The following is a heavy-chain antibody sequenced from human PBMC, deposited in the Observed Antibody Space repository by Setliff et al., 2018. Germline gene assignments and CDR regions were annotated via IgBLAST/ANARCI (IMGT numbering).Heavy chain of an antibody. CDR2: LSVYNGDT. D-gene: IGHD5-18*01. CDR3: ARAPSVELVTIRTNSWFTY. J-gene: IGHJ4*02. CDR1: GYTFRNYA. Sequence: GASVKVSCKASGYTFRNYAFAWVRQAPGQGLEWVGWLSVYNGDTNYAQKFQGRVTLTTDTSTSTAYMELRSLTSDDSAFYYCARAPSVELVTIRTNSWFTYWGQGTLVTVS. V-gene: IGHV1-18*01.